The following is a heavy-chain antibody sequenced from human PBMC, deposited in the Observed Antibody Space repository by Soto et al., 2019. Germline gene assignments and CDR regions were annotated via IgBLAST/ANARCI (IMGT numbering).Heavy chain of an antibody. CDR1: GFTFINYA. CDR2: ISGGGDAA. Sequence: EVQVLESGGGLVQPGGSLRLSCAGSGFTFINYAMNWVRQAPGKGLEWVSSISGGGDAAFFPDSVRGRFTISRDNAKNTVTLQMNSLGFDDTAVYYCARKILGSTTRPNYWYFDLCGRGTLVTVSS. V-gene: IGHV3-23*01. D-gene: IGHD7-27*01. J-gene: IGHJ2*01. CDR3: ARKILGSTTRPNYWYFDL.